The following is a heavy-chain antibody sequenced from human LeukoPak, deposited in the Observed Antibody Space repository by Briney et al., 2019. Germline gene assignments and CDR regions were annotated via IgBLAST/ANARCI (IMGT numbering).Heavy chain of an antibody. D-gene: IGHD1/OR15-1a*01. CDR3: ARGLDNWNIFDR. CDR1: EFTFSSYS. CDR2: ISSRSSFI. Sequence: GRSLRLSCAASEFTFSSYSMNWVRNAPGKGLEWVSSISSRSSFIYYADSVKGRFTISRDNAKNSLYLQMNSLRAEDTAVYYCARGLDNWNIFDRWGQGTLVTVSS. V-gene: IGHV3-21*01. J-gene: IGHJ5*02.